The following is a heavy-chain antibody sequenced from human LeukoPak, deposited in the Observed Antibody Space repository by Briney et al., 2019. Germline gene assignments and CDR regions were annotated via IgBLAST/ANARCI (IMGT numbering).Heavy chain of an antibody. CDR2: ISSSGSAK. V-gene: IGHV3-48*04. J-gene: IGHJ4*02. CDR3: ARVMRSGSPFDY. D-gene: IGHD1-26*01. Sequence: PGGSLRLSCEASGLTFSRDWMGWVRQAPGKGLEWVSYISSSGSAKHYADSVKGRLTISRDNAKNSLYLQMNSLRAEDTAVYYCARVMRSGSPFDYWGQGTLVTVSS. CDR1: GLTFSRDW.